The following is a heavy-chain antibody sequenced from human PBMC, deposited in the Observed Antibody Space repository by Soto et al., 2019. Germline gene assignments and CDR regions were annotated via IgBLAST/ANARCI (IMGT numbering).Heavy chain of an antibody. Sequence: SQTLSLTCTVSGDSFSSSSYYCGWIRQPPGKGLEWLGCLSSCLCTYYNPHLKSRGTISVDTSKNQFSLKLSSVTDADTAVYYCAIVSSSQRYYYYGMDVSGQGTTVTVSS. D-gene: IGHD6-6*01. J-gene: IGHJ6*02. CDR1: GDSFSSSSYY. V-gene: IGHV4-39*01. CDR2: LSSCLCT. CDR3: AIVSSSQRYYYYGMDV.